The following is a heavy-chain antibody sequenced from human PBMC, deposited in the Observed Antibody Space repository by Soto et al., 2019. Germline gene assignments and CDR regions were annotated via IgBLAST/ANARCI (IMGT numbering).Heavy chain of an antibody. Sequence: QVQLVESGGGVVQPGRSLRLSCAASGFTVSSYGMHWVRQAPGKGLEWVAVISYDGSNKYYADSVKGRFTISRDNSKNTLYLQMNSLRAEDTAVYYCAKDYTPSSSWYGSYYYYGMDVWGQGTTVTVFS. CDR1: GFTVSSYG. D-gene: IGHD6-13*01. CDR3: AKDYTPSSSWYGSYYYYGMDV. J-gene: IGHJ6*02. CDR2: ISYDGSNK. V-gene: IGHV3-30*18.